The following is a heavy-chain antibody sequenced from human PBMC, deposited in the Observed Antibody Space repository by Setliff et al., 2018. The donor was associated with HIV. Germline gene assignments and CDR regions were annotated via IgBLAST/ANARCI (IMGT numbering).Heavy chain of an antibody. V-gene: IGHV3-74*01. Sequence: SGGSLRLSCTASGFAFSDNWIHWVRQVPGKGLVWVSHISPDATIAGSGDSVQGRFTISRDNSKNTLYLQMNSLRAEDTAVYYCAKGPGYSSSWYYFNYWGQGTLVTVSS. D-gene: IGHD6-13*01. J-gene: IGHJ4*02. CDR2: ISPDATIA. CDR1: GFAFSDNW. CDR3: AKGPGYSSSWYYFNY.